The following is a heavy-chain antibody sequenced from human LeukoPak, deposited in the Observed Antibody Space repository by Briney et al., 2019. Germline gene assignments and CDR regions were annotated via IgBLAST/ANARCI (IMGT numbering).Heavy chain of an antibody. J-gene: IGHJ4*02. CDR3: SRGSDESKTGDY. D-gene: IGHD6-25*01. Sequence: SETLSLTCAIYGGSFSHYYWSCIRQPPGKGLEWVGEIHPSGSTSFNPSLESRVSISKDTSKNQFSLKLTSVTAADTAVYYCSRGSDESKTGDYWGQGTLVTVSS. CDR2: IHPSGST. V-gene: IGHV4-34*01. CDR1: GGSFSHYY.